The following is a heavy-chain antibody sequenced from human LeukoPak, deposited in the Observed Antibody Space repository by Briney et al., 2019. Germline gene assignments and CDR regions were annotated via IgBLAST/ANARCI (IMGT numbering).Heavy chain of an antibody. CDR1: GYTLSDYY. V-gene: IGHV1-2*02. CDR2: INPDSGGT. CDR3: ARASLVRGVKNAFDI. Sequence: ASVKVSCKASGYTLSDYYMHWVRQAPGQGLEWMGWINPDSGGTKYAQKFQGRVTMTRDTSISTVYMELSSLRSDDTAVYHCARASLVRGVKNAFDIWGQGTMVSVSS. J-gene: IGHJ3*02. D-gene: IGHD3-10*01.